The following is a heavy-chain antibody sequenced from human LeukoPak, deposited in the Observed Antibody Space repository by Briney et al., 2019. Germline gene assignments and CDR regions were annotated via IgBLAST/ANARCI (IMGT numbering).Heavy chain of an antibody. J-gene: IGHJ4*02. Sequence: GGSLRLSCAASGFTFSSYVMSWVRQAPGKGLEWVSAISGSGGSTYYADSVKGRFTISRDNSKNTLYLQMNSLRAEDTAVYYCAKAVSRGYYDSSGYYGPLDYWGQGTLVTVSS. V-gene: IGHV3-23*01. CDR2: ISGSGGST. CDR3: AKAVSRGYYDSSGYYGPLDY. D-gene: IGHD3-22*01. CDR1: GFTFSSYV.